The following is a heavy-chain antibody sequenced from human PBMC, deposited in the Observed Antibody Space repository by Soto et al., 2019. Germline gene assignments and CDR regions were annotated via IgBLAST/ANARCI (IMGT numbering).Heavy chain of an antibody. Sequence: EGSLRLSGSASGFTIGTNYISWVRQATWKGLEWVSVIYGGGITYYAESVRGRFTMSRDNSKNTASLQMNSLTGADTAVYFCVRGGWKDWFYPWGQGTLFSVSS. CDR3: VRGGWKDWFYP. CDR1: GFTIGTNY. J-gene: IGHJ5*02. D-gene: IGHD1-1*01. CDR2: IYGGGIT. V-gene: IGHV3-66*01.